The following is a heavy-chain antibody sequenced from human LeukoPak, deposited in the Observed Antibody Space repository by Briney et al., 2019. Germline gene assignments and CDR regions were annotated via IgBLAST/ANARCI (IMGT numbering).Heavy chain of an antibody. Sequence: GGSLRLSCAVTGFAFNMFAMHCVRQAPGKGREWVAGLSCGGSTINYADSVKGRFTISRDKAQDSLVLDLNNLRAHDTAVYFCARQQRIRHCTERVCTAGYYFDYWGQGTLVTVSS. V-gene: IGHV3-23*01. CDR3: ARQQRIRHCTERVCTAGYYFDY. CDR1: GFAFNMFA. J-gene: IGHJ4*02. CDR2: LSCGGSTI. D-gene: IGHD2-8*02.